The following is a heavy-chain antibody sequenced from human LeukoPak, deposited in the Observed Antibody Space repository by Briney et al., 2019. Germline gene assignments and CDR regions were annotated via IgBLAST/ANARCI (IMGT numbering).Heavy chain of an antibody. V-gene: IGHV3-66*01. CDR3: ARDRVVRYCSGGSCYSDY. D-gene: IGHD2-15*01. CDR2: IYSGGST. Sequence: AGGSLRLSCAASGFTVSSNYMSWVRQAPGKGLEWVSVIYSGGSTYYADSVKGRFTISRDNSKNTLYLQMNSLRAEDTAVYYCARDRVVRYCSGGSCYSDYWGQGTLVTVSS. CDR1: GFTVSSNY. J-gene: IGHJ4*02.